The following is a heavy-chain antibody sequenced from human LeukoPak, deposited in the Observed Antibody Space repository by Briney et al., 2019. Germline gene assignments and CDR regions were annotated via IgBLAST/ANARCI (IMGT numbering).Heavy chain of an antibody. J-gene: IGHJ5*02. CDR2: IYYSGST. Sequence: SETLSLTCTVSAGSISSGSYYWRWLRQPPGKGLEWIAYIYYSGSTSYNPSLKSRVTISVDTSKNQFSLKLSSVTAADTAVYYCARWALPLSGFDPWGQGTLVTVSS. V-gene: IGHV4-61*01. CDR1: AGSISSGSYY. D-gene: IGHD3-16*01. CDR3: ARWALPLSGFDP.